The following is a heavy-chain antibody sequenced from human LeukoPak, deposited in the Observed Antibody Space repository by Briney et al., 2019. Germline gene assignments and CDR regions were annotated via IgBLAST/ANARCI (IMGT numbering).Heavy chain of an antibody. Sequence: GGSLRLSCVASGFTFSSYWMSWVRQAPGKGLEWVANIKQDGSEKYYVDSVKGRFTISRDNAKNSLYLQMNSLRAEDTAVYYCAKSYYGSGSPDPFRFDPWGQGTLVTVSS. CDR1: GFTFSSYW. D-gene: IGHD3-10*01. J-gene: IGHJ5*02. CDR2: IKQDGSEK. CDR3: AKSYYGSGSPDPFRFDP. V-gene: IGHV3-7*02.